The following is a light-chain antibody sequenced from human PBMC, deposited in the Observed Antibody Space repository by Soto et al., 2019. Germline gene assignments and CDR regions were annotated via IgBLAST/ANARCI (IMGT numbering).Light chain of an antibody. CDR1: SSDVGGYNY. CDR2: DVS. CDR3: SSYTSSSTPV. J-gene: IGLJ2*01. Sequence: QSALTQPASVSGSSGQSITISCTGTSSDVGGYNYVSWFQHHPGKAPKLMIYDVSNRPSGVSYRFSGSKSGNTASLTISGLQAEDEADYYCSSYTSSSTPVFGGGTKLTVL. V-gene: IGLV2-14*03.